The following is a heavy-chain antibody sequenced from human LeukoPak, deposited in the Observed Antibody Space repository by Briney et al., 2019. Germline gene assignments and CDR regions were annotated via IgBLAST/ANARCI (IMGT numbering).Heavy chain of an antibody. J-gene: IGHJ3*02. CDR3: ARDYYDFWSGYTDAFDI. Sequence: PGGSPRLSCAASGFTFSSYSMNWVRQAPGKGLEWVSSISSSSSYIYYADSVKGRFTISRDNAKNSLYLQMNSLRAEDTAVYYCARDYYDFWSGYTDAFDIWGQGTMVTVSS. V-gene: IGHV3-21*06. CDR2: ISSSSSYI. D-gene: IGHD3-3*01. CDR1: GFTFSSYS.